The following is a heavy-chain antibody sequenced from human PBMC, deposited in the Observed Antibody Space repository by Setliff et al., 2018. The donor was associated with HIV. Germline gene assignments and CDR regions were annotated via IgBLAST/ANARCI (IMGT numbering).Heavy chain of an antibody. CDR2: IYNRGST. V-gene: IGHV4-38-2*01. CDR3: ARGGPAVAYAVDV. Sequence: PSETLSLTCAVSGYAISGGYYWGWIRRPPGKGLEWIGSIYNRGSTYYNPSLKSRVTISVDTSKNQFSLKLSSVTAADTAIYYCARGGPAVAYAVDVWGQGTTVTVSS. D-gene: IGHD5-12*01. CDR1: GYAISGGYY. J-gene: IGHJ6*02.